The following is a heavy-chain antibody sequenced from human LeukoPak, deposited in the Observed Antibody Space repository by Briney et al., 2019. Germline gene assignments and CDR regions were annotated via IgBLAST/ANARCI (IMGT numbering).Heavy chain of an antibody. D-gene: IGHD3-10*01. J-gene: IGHJ4*02. V-gene: IGHV1-46*01. CDR3: AKASPGYYVSGPFYY. Sequence: ASVKVSCKASGYTFTSYYMHWVRQAPGQGLEWMGIINPSGGSTSYAQKFQGRVTMTRDTSTSTVYMELSSLRSEDTPVYYFAKASPGYYVSGPFYYWGQGTLVTVSS. CDR1: GYTFTSYY. CDR2: INPSGGST.